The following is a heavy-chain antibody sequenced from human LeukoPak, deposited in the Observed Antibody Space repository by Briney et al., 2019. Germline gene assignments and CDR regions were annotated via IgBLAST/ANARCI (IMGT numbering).Heavy chain of an antibody. CDR3: ARGLDLVYCSSTSCPFAFFDY. Sequence: GASVKVSCKASGYTFTGYYMHWVRQAPGQGLEWMGRINPNSGGTNYAQKFQGRVTMTRDTSISTAYMELSRLRSDDTAVYYCARGLDLVYCSSTSCPFAFFDYWGQGTLVTVSS. CDR1: GYTFTGYY. CDR2: INPNSGGT. V-gene: IGHV1-2*06. D-gene: IGHD2-2*01. J-gene: IGHJ4*02.